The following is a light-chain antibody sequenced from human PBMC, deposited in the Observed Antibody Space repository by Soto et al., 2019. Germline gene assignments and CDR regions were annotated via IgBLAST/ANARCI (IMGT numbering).Light chain of an antibody. CDR1: QSVSSY. J-gene: IGKJ1*01. Sequence: EIVLTQSPATLSLSPGERATLSCRASQSVSSYLAWYQQKPGQAPRLLIYDASNRATGIPARFSGSGSGTDLTLTISSLEPEDFAVYYCQQHSNWPTFGQGTKVEIK. CDR2: DAS. V-gene: IGKV3-11*01. CDR3: QQHSNWPT.